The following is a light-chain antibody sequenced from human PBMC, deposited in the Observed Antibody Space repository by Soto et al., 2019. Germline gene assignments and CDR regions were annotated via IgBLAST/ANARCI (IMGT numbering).Light chain of an antibody. J-gene: IGKJ1*01. CDR2: AAS. CDR1: QSISTY. V-gene: IGKV1-39*01. Sequence: DIQMTQSPSSLSASVGDRVTITCRASQSISTYLNWYQQKPGKAPDLLIYAASTLQIGVPSRFSGSGSGTDFTLTISSLQPEEFASYYCQQSYTNSRTFGQGTKVDIK. CDR3: QQSYTNSRT.